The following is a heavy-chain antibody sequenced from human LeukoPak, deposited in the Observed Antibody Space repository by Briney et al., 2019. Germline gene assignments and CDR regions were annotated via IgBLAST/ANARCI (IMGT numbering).Heavy chain of an antibody. Sequence: SETLSLTCTVSGGSVSSYYWSWIRQPPGEGLEWIGYIYYKGYTNYNPSLESRVTISVDTSKNQFSLKLSSVTAADTAIYYCARGNGDLLGWGQGTLVTVSS. CDR2: IYYKGYT. V-gene: IGHV4-59*02. J-gene: IGHJ4*02. D-gene: IGHD1-26*01. CDR3: ARGNGDLLG. CDR1: GGSVSSYY.